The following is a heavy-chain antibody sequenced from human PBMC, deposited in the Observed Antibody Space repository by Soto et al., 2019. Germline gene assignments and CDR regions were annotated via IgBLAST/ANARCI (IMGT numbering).Heavy chain of an antibody. J-gene: IGHJ4*02. V-gene: IGHV3-48*04. CDR1: GLTFSSYS. CDR2: ISSSSSTI. D-gene: IGHD3-9*01. Sequence: GGSLRLSCAASGLTFSSYSMNWVRQAPGKGLEWVSYISSSSSTIYYADSVKGRFTISRDNAMNTLYLQMNSLRAEDTAVYYCARTLTGPFYFDYWGRGALVTVSS. CDR3: ARTLTGPFYFDY.